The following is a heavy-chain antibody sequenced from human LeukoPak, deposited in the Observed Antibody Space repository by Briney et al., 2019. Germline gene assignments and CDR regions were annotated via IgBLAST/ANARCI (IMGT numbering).Heavy chain of an antibody. CDR1: GFTVSSSS. Sequence: GGSLRLSCAASGFTVSSSSMNWVGLGQGKGLDWVSVISSEVNTYYADSVKGRFTISRDNSRNTLSLQMHGLRADDTAVYYCARGQEQFSSPWQWGPRRKNFYYYGMDVWGQGTTVTVSS. J-gene: IGHJ6*02. V-gene: IGHV3-66*01. CDR2: ISSEVNT. CDR3: ARGQEQFSSPWQWGPRRKNFYYYGMDV. D-gene: IGHD6-19*01.